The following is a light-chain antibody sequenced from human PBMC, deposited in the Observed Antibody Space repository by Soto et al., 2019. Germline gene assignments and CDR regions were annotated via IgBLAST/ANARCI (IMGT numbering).Light chain of an antibody. V-gene: IGLV2-8*01. CDR1: SSDVGGYNY. Sequence: QSALTQPPSASGSPGQSVTISCTGTSSDVGGYNYVSWYQQHPGKAPKLMIYEVSKRPSGVPDRFSGSKSGNTASLTVSGLQAEDEADYYCSSYSGSNKVVFGGGIKVTVL. CDR3: SSYSGSNKVV. CDR2: EVS. J-gene: IGLJ2*01.